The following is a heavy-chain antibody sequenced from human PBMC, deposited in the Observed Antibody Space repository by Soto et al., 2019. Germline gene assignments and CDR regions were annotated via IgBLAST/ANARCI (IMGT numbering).Heavy chain of an antibody. J-gene: IGHJ4*02. V-gene: IGHV3-73*01. CDR3: TSHSPDDMIRM. Sequence: GGPPRFSGEASGLTSIGSAINWARQASGKGLEWVGRIRSKANSYATAYAASVKGRFSISRDESKNTAYLQMNSLKTEDTAVYYCTSHSPDDMIRMWGQGTEVTVSS. D-gene: IGHD3-22*01. CDR2: IRSKANSYAT. CDR1: GLTSIGSA.